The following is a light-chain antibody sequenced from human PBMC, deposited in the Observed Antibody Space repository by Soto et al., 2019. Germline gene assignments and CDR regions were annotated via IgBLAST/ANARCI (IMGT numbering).Light chain of an antibody. J-gene: IGLJ2*01. V-gene: IGLV2-14*01. CDR2: EVS. CDR1: SSDIGGYNY. CDR3: ASYTSASTLV. Sequence: QSALTQPASVSASPGQSITISCTGTSSDIGGYNYVSWYKQHPGKAPELMIYEVSNRPLGISIRFSASKSGNTASLTISGLQAEDEADYYCASYTSASTLVFGGGTKLTVL.